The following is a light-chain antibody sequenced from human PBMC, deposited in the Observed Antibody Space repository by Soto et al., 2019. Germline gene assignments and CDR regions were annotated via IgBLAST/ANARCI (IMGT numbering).Light chain of an antibody. CDR2: EVS. CDR1: QSLLHRNGKTY. CDR3: MQSLQLPLT. Sequence: SLSVTPGQAASISCKSGQSLLHRNGKTYLFWYLQKPGQPPQLLMYEVSNRFSGVPDRFSGSGSGTDFTLKISRVEAEDVGVYYCMQSLQLPLTFGQGTKVDIK. V-gene: IGKV2D-29*01. J-gene: IGKJ1*01.